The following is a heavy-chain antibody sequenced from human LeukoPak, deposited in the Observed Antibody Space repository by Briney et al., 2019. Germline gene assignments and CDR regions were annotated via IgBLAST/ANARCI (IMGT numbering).Heavy chain of an antibody. Sequence: GGSLRLSCAASGFTFDDYGMSWVRQAPGKGLEWVSYISSLSGTINYADSVKGRFIISRDNAKNSMFLQMNSLRAEDTAVYYCVRDQGGAVSYWGQGTLVTVSS. CDR2: ISSLSGTI. J-gene: IGHJ4*02. D-gene: IGHD3-16*01. CDR3: VRDQGGAVSY. CDR1: GFTFDDYG. V-gene: IGHV3-48*01.